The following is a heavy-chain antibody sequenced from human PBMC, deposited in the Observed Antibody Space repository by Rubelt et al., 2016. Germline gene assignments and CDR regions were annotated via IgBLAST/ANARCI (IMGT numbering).Heavy chain of an antibody. CDR1: GFTFSTYS. V-gene: IGHV3-48*04. Sequence: VQLVESGGGVVQPGRSLRLSCAASGFTFSTYSMNWVRQTPGKGLEWISYISHSSRAIYYRDSVRGRFTISRDNADKSLYLQMNGLRAEDTALYYCARDDGAYARSSGADYWGQGTLVTVSS. CDR3: ARDDGAYARSSGADY. CDR2: ISHSSRAI. D-gene: IGHD2-8*01. J-gene: IGHJ4*02.